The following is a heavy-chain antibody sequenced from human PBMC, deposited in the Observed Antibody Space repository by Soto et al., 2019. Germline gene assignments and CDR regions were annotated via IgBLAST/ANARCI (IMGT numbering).Heavy chain of an antibody. D-gene: IGHD1-26*01. J-gene: IGHJ4*02. V-gene: IGHV3-48*02. CDR3: ARSEWELLFYFDS. CDR1: GFTFSSYS. Sequence: PGWSLRLSCAASGFTFSSYSMNWVRQAPGKGLEWVSYISSSSSTIYYADSVKGRFTISRDNAKNSLYLQMNSLRDEDTAVYYCARSEWELLFYFDSWGQGTLVTVSS. CDR2: ISSSSSTI.